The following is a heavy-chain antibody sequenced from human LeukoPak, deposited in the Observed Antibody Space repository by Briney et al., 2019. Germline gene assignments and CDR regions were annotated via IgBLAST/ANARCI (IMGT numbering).Heavy chain of an antibody. Sequence: GGSLRLSCTASGFTFSSYAMSWVRQAPGKGLEWVSALSGTGGNTYYADSVKGRFTISRDNSKNTLYLQMDSLRAEDTAKYYCAKVASLCTSTTCVRGGFDYWGQGALVTVSS. CDR3: AKVASLCTSTTCVRGGFDY. J-gene: IGHJ4*02. D-gene: IGHD2-2*01. V-gene: IGHV3-23*01. CDR1: GFTFSSYA. CDR2: LSGTGGNT.